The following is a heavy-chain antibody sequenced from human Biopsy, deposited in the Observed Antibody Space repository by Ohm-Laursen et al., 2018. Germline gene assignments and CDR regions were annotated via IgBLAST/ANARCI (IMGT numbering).Heavy chain of an antibody. CDR1: GYTFTSYE. V-gene: IGHV1-8*01. CDR2: MNPNSGNT. CDR3: AADINVWNVNY. D-gene: IGHD1-1*01. J-gene: IGHJ4*02. Sequence: ASVKVSCKASGYTFTSYEINWVRQATGQGLEWMGWMNPNSGNTGYAQKFQGGVTMTRNTSIGTAYMELSSLRSEDTAVYYCAADINVWNVNYWGQGTQVTVSS.